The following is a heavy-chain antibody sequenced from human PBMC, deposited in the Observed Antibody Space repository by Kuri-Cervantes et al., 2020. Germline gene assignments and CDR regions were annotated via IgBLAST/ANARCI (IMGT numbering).Heavy chain of an antibody. V-gene: IGHV3-11*01. CDR2: ISGSSGTI. D-gene: IGHD7-27*01. Sequence: LSLTCAASGFTFSDAWMSWVRQAPGKGLEWVSYISGSSGTIYYADSVKGRFTISRDNAKNSLYLQMNSLRAEDTAVYYCTRDLGYWGQGTLVTVSS. CDR1: GFTFSDAW. CDR3: TRDLGY. J-gene: IGHJ4*02.